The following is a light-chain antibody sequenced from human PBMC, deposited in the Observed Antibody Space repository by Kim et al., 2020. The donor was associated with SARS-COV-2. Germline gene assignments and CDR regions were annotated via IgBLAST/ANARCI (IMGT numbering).Light chain of an antibody. V-gene: IGKV3-20*01. CDR2: DAS. J-gene: IGKJ5*01. CDR3: QQYATSPIT. CDR1: QSVSSSQ. Sequence: SPGERATLSCRATQSVSSSQLAWYQQKPGQAPRLLIYDASSRATGIPDRFSGSGSGTDFTLTISRLEPEDFAVYHCQQYATSPITFGQGTRLEIK.